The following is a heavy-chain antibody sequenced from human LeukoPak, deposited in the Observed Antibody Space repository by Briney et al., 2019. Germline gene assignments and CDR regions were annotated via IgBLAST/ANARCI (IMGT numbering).Heavy chain of an antibody. V-gene: IGHV3-33*06. CDR3: AKDWGMGDQLLRIDY. CDR1: GFTFSSYG. CDR2: IWYDGINK. J-gene: IGHJ4*02. Sequence: PGGSLRLSCAASGFTFSSYGMHWVRQAPGRGREWVAVIWYDGINKFHADSVRGRFTISRDNSKNTVYLQMNSLRAEDTAVYYCAKDWGMGDQLLRIDYWGQGTLVTVSS. D-gene: IGHD2-2*01.